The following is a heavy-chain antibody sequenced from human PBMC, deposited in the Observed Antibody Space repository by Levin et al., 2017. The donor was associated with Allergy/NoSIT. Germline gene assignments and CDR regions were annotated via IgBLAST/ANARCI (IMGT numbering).Heavy chain of an antibody. V-gene: IGHV3-30*03. CDR3: ARDQWLRESYYFDY. Sequence: GGSLRLSCLASGFTFSDYGMHWVRQAPGRGLEWVAVVADDGVNKYYASSLKGRFTVSRDNSKNTVYLDMNSLRPEDTAVYFCARDQWLRESYYFDYWGQGTPVTVSS. J-gene: IGHJ4*02. D-gene: IGHD5-12*01. CDR1: GFTFSDYG. CDR2: VADDGVNK.